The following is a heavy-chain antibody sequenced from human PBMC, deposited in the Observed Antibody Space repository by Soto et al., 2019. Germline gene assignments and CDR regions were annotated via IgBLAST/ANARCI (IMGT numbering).Heavy chain of an antibody. D-gene: IGHD1-26*01. CDR2: INHSGST. CDR1: GGSFSGYY. V-gene: IGHV4-34*01. J-gene: IGHJ6*02. Sequence: TLSLTCAVYGGSFSGYYWSWIRQPPGKGLEWIGEINHSGSTNYNPSLKSRVTISVDTSKNQFSLKLSSVTAADTAVYYCARGRAYLVGATKNYYYYGMDVWGQGTTVTVSS. CDR3: ARGRAYLVGATKNYYYYGMDV.